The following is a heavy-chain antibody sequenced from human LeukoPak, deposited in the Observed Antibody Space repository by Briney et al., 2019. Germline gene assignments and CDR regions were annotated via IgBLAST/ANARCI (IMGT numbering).Heavy chain of an antibody. CDR3: ARWIYYFDS. D-gene: IGHD5-12*01. V-gene: IGHV3-23*01. Sequence: PGGSLRLSCAASGFTFSSYAINWVRQAPGQGLEWVSAISAGGDTTLYAESVKGRFTISRDNSRNTLYLQMNNVRAEDTAIYHCARWIYYFDSWGQGTLVTVSS. CDR1: GFTFSSYA. CDR2: ISAGGDTT. J-gene: IGHJ4*02.